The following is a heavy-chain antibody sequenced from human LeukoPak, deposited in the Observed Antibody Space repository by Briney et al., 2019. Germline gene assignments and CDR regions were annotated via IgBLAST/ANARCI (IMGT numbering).Heavy chain of an antibody. Sequence: GRSLRLSCAASGFTFSSYAMHWVRQAPGKGLEGVALISYDGSNKYYADSVKGRFTISRDNSKNTLYLQMNSLRAEDTAVYYCARGYCSGGSCYDYWGQGTLVTVSS. J-gene: IGHJ4*02. CDR1: GFTFSSYA. D-gene: IGHD2-15*01. V-gene: IGHV3-30-3*01. CDR3: ARGYCSGGSCYDY. CDR2: ISYDGSNK.